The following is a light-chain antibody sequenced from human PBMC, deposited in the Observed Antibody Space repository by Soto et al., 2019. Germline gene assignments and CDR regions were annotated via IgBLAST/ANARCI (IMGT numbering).Light chain of an antibody. CDR2: AVS. CDR1: QNISRF. V-gene: IGKV1-39*01. Sequence: DIQMTQSPSSLSASVGDRFTITCRSSQNISRFLNWYQQKQGKAPNLLIYAVSSLRTGVPSRFSGSGSGTDFTLTISGLQPEDVATYFCQQTYNPPPAFGQGTKVDIK. J-gene: IGKJ1*01. CDR3: QQTYNPPPA.